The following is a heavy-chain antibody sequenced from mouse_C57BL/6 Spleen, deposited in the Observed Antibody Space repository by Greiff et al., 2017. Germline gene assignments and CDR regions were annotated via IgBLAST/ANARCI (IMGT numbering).Heavy chain of an antibody. CDR3: ASGGRRPFDY. CDR1: GYTFTSYW. D-gene: IGHD2-12*01. J-gene: IGHJ2*01. V-gene: IGHV1-61*01. Sequence: QVHVKQPGAELVRPGSSVTLSCKASGYTFTSYWMDWVKQRPGQGLEWIGNIYPSDSETHYNQKFKDKATLTVDKSSSTAYMQLSSLTSEDSAVYYYASGGRRPFDYWGQGTTLTVSS. CDR2: IYPSDSET.